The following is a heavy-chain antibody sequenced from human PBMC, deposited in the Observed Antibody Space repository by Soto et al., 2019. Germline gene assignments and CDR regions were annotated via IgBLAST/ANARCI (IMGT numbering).Heavy chain of an antibody. CDR1: GYTFSKYW. CDR2: IDPGDSDA. V-gene: IGHV5-51*01. CDR3: ARQGGEYNTMSDY. D-gene: IGHD3-10*01. Sequence: GESLKISCKVSGYTFSKYWIGWVRQTPGKGLEWMGMIDPGDSDARYMPSFEGQVTFSVDKSINTSYLQWNRLKASDTAMYYCARQGGEYNTMSDYWGQGTLVTVSS. J-gene: IGHJ4*02.